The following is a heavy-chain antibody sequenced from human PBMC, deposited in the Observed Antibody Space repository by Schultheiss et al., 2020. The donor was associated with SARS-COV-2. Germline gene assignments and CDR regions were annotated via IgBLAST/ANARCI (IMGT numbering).Heavy chain of an antibody. CDR2: INSDGSST. CDR1: GFTFSSYW. Sequence: GESLKISCAASGFTFSSYWMHWVRQAPGKGLVWVSRINSDGSSTSYADSVKGRFTISRDNAKNSLYLQMNSLRAEDTALYYCAKGHTGGVAGTFDYWGQGTLVTVSS. J-gene: IGHJ4*02. D-gene: IGHD6-19*01. CDR3: AKGHTGGVAGTFDY. V-gene: IGHV3-74*01.